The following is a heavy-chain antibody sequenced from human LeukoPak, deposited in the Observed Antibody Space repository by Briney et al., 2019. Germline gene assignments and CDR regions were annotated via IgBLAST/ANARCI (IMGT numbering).Heavy chain of an antibody. V-gene: IGHV3-30*01. J-gene: IGHJ4*02. Sequence: PGGSLRLSCAASGSAFTNYAIHWVRQAPGKGLEWVAVVSYDGGDKYYADSVKGRFIISRDNSMDTVYLQMNRLRVEDTALYYCTYPAFFDYWGQGTLVTVSS. CDR1: GSAFTNYA. CDR2: VSYDGGDK. CDR3: TYPAFFDY.